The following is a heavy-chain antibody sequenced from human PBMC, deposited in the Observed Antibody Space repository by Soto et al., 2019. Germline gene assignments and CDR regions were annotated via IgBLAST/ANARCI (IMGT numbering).Heavy chain of an antibody. CDR1: GGSFSGYY. CDR2: INHSGST. J-gene: IGHJ5*02. CDR3: ARGPRIAVAGTRYNCFDP. V-gene: IGHV4-34*01. D-gene: IGHD6-19*01. Sequence: PSETLSLTCAVYGGSFSGYYWSWIRQHPGKGLEWIGEINHSGSTNYNPSLKSRVTISVDTFKNQFSLKLSSVTAADTAVYYCARGPRIAVAGTRYNCFDPWGQGTLVTVSS.